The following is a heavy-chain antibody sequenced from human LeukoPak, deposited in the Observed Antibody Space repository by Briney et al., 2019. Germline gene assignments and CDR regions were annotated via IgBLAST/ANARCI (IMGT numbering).Heavy chain of an antibody. V-gene: IGHV5-51*01. D-gene: IGHD3-10*01. CDR2: IYPGDSDT. J-gene: IGHJ3*02. CDR3: ARSIRGWGPYDAFDI. CDR1: GYSFTSYW. Sequence: GESLKISCKGSGYSFTSYWIGWVRQMPGKGLEWMGIIYPGDSDTRYSPSFQGQVTISADKSISTAYLQWSSLKASDTAMYYCARSIRGWGPYDAFDIWGQGTMVTVSS.